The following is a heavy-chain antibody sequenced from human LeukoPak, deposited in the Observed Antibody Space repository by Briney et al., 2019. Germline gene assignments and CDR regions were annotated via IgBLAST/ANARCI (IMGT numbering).Heavy chain of an antibody. Sequence: SQTLSLTCTVSGGSISSGSYYWSWIRQPAGKGLEWIGRIYTSGSTNYNPSLKNRVSVSVDTSKNQFFLKLTSVTVADTAVYFCARLGDVEVNGGTLDYWGRGTLVTVSS. J-gene: IGHJ4*02. V-gene: IGHV4-61*02. CDR3: ARLGDVEVNGGTLDY. CDR1: GGSISSGSYY. CDR2: IYTSGST. D-gene: IGHD3-16*01.